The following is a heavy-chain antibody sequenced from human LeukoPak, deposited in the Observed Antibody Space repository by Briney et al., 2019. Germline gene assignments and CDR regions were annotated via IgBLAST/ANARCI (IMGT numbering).Heavy chain of an antibody. CDR2: ISGSGGST. CDR3: AKDSGNWLIGHFDY. J-gene: IGHJ4*02. D-gene: IGHD3-9*01. Sequence: QPGESLRLSCAASGFTFTSYAMSWVRQAPGKGLEWVSAISGSGGSTYYADSVKGRFTISRDNSKNTLYLQMNSLRAEDTAVYYCAKDSGNWLIGHFDYWGQGTLVTVSS. V-gene: IGHV3-23*01. CDR1: GFTFTSYA.